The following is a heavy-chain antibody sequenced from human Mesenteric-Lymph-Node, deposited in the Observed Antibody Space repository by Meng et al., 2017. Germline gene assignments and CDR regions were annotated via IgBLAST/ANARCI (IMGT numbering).Heavy chain of an antibody. V-gene: IGHV3-33*01. D-gene: IGHD5-18*01. CDR1: GFTFSSYG. CDR3: ARDPGYSYGYYYYGMDV. CDR2: IWYDGSNK. Sequence: GGSLRLSCAASGFTFSSYGMHWVRQAPGKGLEWVAVIWYDGSNKYYADSVKGRFTISRDNSKNTLYLQMNSLRAEDTAVYYCARDPGYSYGYYYYGMDVWGQGTTVTVSS. J-gene: IGHJ6*02.